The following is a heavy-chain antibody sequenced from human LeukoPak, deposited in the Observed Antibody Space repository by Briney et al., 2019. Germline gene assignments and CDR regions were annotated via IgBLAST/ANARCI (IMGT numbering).Heavy chain of an antibody. CDR2: ISSSSSYI. CDR1: GFTFSSYS. Sequence: GGSLRLSCAASGFTFSSYSMNWVRQAPGKGLEWVSSISSSSSYIYYADSVKGRFTISRDNAKNSLYLQMNSLRAEDTAVYYCARIHSSSWYGESGYGMDVWGQGTTVTVSS. CDR3: ARIHSSSWYGESGYGMDV. V-gene: IGHV3-21*01. D-gene: IGHD6-13*01. J-gene: IGHJ6*02.